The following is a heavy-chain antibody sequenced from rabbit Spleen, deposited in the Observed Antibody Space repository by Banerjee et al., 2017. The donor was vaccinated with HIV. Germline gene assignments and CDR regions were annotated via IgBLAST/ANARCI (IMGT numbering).Heavy chain of an antibody. CDR3: ARDPAYASSNDVYIPYL. Sequence: EQLVESGGGLVQPEGSLTLTCTASGFSFDSGYVMCWVRQAPGKGLEWIGYIDPIFGSTYYASWVNGRFTISTHNAQNTLYLQLNSLTAADTATYFCARDPAYASSNDVYIPYLWGPGTLVTVS. CDR1: GFSFDSGYV. V-gene: IGHV1S47*01. CDR2: IDPIFGST. J-gene: IGHJ4*01. D-gene: IGHD1-1*01.